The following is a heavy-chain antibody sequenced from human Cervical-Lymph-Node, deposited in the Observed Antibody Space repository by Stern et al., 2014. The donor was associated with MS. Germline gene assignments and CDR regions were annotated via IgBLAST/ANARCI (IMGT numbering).Heavy chain of an antibody. Sequence: EVQLVESGGGLVKPGESLRLSCDASGFTFSHYSINWVRQAPGKGLAWISPISNNSTHTYYATSVECRFTISRDSAKDSVSLHMVSLRAEDTAVYYCARARVGDYARSPHLDSWGQGTLVTVSS. J-gene: IGHJ4*02. CDR1: GFTFSHYS. D-gene: IGHD4-17*01. CDR3: ARARVGDYARSPHLDS. CDR2: ISNNSTHT. V-gene: IGHV3-21*01.